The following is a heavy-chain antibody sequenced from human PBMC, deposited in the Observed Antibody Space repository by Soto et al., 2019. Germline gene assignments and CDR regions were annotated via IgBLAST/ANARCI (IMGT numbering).Heavy chain of an antibody. J-gene: IGHJ6*02. CDR1: GGTFSSYA. CDR2: IIPIFGTA. CDR3: ARGWGYSSSTSCSQRNYYYYGMDV. D-gene: IGHD2-2*01. Sequence: QVQLVQSGAEVKKPGSSVKVSCKASGGTFSSYAISWVRQAPGQGLEWMGGIIPIFGTANYAQKFQGRVTITADESTSTAYMELSSLRSEDTAAYYCARGWGYSSSTSCSQRNYYYYGMDVWGQGTTVTVSS. V-gene: IGHV1-69*01.